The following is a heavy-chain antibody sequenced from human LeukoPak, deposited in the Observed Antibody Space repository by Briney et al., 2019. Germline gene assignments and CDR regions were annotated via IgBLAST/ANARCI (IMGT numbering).Heavy chain of an antibody. D-gene: IGHD6-19*01. Sequence: GGSLRLSCAASGFTFSSYGMTWVRQAPGKGLEWVSYISSSSSTIYYADSVKGRFTISRDYAKNSLYLQLNSLRAEDTAVYYCARDLRYSSGWSASGMDVWGKGTTVTISS. V-gene: IGHV3-48*01. J-gene: IGHJ6*03. CDR2: ISSSSSTI. CDR3: ARDLRYSSGWSASGMDV. CDR1: GFTFSSYG.